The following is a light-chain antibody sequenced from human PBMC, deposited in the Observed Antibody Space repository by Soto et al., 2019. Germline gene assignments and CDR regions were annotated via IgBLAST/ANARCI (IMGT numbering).Light chain of an antibody. CDR3: QQYNNWPPWT. CDR2: AAS. CDR1: QSISSY. V-gene: IGKV1-39*01. Sequence: DIQMTQSPSSVSGSVGERVSITFLASQSISSYLNWYQQKPGKAPKLLIYAASSLQSGVPSRFSGSGSGTEFTLTISSLQSEDFAVYYCQQYNNWPPWTFGQGTKVDIK. J-gene: IGKJ1*01.